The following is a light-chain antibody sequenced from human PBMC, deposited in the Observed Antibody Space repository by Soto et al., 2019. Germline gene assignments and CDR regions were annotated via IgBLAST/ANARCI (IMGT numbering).Light chain of an antibody. J-gene: IGKJ2*01. CDR3: QLGYT. Sequence: DIPMTQSPSTLSASVGDRVTITCRASQSISSWLAWYQQKPGKAPKLLIYKASSLESGVPSRFSGSGSGTEFTLTISSLQPDDFATYYCQLGYTFGQGTKLEIK. CDR2: KAS. CDR1: QSISSW. V-gene: IGKV1-5*03.